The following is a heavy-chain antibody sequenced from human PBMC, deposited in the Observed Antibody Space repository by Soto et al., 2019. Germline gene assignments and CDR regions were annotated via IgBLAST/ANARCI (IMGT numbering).Heavy chain of an antibody. CDR1: GGSFSGYY. V-gene: IGHV4-34*01. D-gene: IGHD3-10*01. J-gene: IGHJ4*02. CDR2: INHSGST. Sequence: PSETLSLTCAVYGGSFSGYYWSWIRQPPGKGLEWIGEINHSGSTNYNPSLKSRVTISVDTSKNQCSLKLSSVTAADTAVYYCARARITMVRGVFDYWGQGNLVTVSS. CDR3: ARARITMVRGVFDY.